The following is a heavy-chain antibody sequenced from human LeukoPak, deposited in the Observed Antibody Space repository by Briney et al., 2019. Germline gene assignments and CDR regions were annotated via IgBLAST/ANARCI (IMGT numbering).Heavy chain of an antibody. CDR2: IYYSGST. CDR3: ARVVDYGDYYFDY. D-gene: IGHD4-17*01. Sequence: SETLSLTCAVSGGSISSYYWSWIWQPPGKGLEWIGYIYYSGSTNYNPSLKSRVTISVDTSKNQFSLKLSSVTAADTAVYYCARVVDYGDYYFDYWGQGTLVTVSS. V-gene: IGHV4-59*01. CDR1: GGSISSYY. J-gene: IGHJ4*02.